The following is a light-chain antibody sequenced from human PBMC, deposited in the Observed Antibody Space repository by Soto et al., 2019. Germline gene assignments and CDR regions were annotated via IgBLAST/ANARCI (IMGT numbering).Light chain of an antibody. Sequence: VLTQPPSVSGAPGQRVTISCTGSSSNIGAGYDVHWYQQLPGTAPKLLIYGNSNRPSGVPDRFSGSKSGTSASLAITGLQAEDEADYYCQSYDSSLSALYVFGTGTKLTVL. CDR1: SSNIGAGYD. V-gene: IGLV1-40*01. J-gene: IGLJ1*01. CDR2: GNS. CDR3: QSYDSSLSALYV.